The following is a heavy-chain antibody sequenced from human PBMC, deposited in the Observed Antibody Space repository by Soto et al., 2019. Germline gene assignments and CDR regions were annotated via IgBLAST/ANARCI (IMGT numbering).Heavy chain of an antibody. CDR1: GFSLTTSGVR. J-gene: IGHJ4*02. Sequence: SGPTLVNPTQTLTLTCTFSGFSLTTSGVRVSWLRQSPGKALEWLARIDWDDDKVYGTSLKTRLTISKDSSKNQVVLTMTNVDPIDTAAYYWARSIILGRGPCCDFWGQGNLVTVSS. CDR3: ARSIILGRGPCCDF. D-gene: IGHD3-3*02. CDR2: IDWDDDK. V-gene: IGHV2-70*04.